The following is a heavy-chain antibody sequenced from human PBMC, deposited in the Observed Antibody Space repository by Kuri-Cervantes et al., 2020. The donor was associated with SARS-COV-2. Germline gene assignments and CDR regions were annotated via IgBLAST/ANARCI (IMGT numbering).Heavy chain of an antibody. CDR2: ISSSSSYT. CDR3: VSDSYGEYDWYFDL. Sequence: GESLKISCAASGFTFSSYSMNWVRQAPGKGLEWVSYISSSSSYTNYADSVKGRFTISRDNAKNSLYLQMNSLRAEDAAVYYCVSDSYGEYDWYFDLWGRGTLVTVSS. CDR1: GFTFSSYS. V-gene: IGHV3-21*05. J-gene: IGHJ2*01. D-gene: IGHD4-17*01.